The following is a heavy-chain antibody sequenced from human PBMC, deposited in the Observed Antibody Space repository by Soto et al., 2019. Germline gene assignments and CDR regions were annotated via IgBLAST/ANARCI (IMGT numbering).Heavy chain of an antibody. CDR3: AFLSNSENYGRY. CDR1: GFTFSRYA. V-gene: IGHV3-23*01. Sequence: EVQLLESGGGLVQPGGSLRLSCVASGFTFSRYAMTWVRQAPGKGLEWVSSISGSGGTTYYADSVEGRLTISIDNSKNTLYLQMNSLRVEDTAVYYCAFLSNSENYGRYWGQGTLVTVSS. CDR2: ISGSGGTT. J-gene: IGHJ4*02. D-gene: IGHD4-17*01.